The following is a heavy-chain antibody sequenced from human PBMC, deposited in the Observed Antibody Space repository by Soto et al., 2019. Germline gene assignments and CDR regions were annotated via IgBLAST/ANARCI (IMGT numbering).Heavy chain of an antibody. V-gene: IGHV1-69*13. J-gene: IGHJ4*02. D-gene: IGHD3-3*01. CDR3: ARGGDGYYQYYFDY. CDR2: IIPIFGTA. CDR1: GGTFSSYA. Sequence: SVKVSCKASGGTFSSYAISWVRQAPGQGLEWMGGIIPIFGTADYAQKFQGRVTITADESTSTAYMELSSLRSEDTAVYYCARGGDGYYQYYFDYWGQGTLVTVSS.